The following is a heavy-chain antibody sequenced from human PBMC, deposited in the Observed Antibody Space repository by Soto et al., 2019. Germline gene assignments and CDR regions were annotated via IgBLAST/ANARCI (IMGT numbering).Heavy chain of an antibody. CDR2: IIPIFGTA. CDR3: ATSISGHSYGRRGGYYNWLDP. J-gene: IGHJ5*02. Sequence: GAPVKVSCKASGATFSNYAIIWVGQAPGQGGEWVEGIIPIFGTANYAQKFKGGVTITAAESTSTAYMELSSLRSEDTAVYYCATSISGHSYGRRGGYYNWLDPWGQGTLVTVSS. V-gene: IGHV1-69*13. CDR1: GATFSNYA. D-gene: IGHD5-18*01.